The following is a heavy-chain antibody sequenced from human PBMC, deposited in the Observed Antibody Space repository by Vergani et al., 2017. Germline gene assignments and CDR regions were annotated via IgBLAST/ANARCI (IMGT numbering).Heavy chain of an antibody. J-gene: IGHJ4*02. D-gene: IGHD3-9*01. CDR3: ATTTKWELRYYFGY. CDR2: IRPKTDGETT. CDR1: GFTFSSAW. Sequence: EVQPVESGGGLVKPGGSLRLSCTTSGFTFSSAWMSWVRQAPGKGLEWVARIRPKTDGETTDYAAPVKGRFTISRDDSKNTLYLQMNSLKTEDTAVYYCATTTKWELRYYFGYWGQGTLVTVSS. V-gene: IGHV3-15*01.